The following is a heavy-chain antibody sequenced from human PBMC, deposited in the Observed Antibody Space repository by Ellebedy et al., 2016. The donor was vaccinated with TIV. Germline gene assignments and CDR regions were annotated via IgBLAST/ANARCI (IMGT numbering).Heavy chain of an antibody. CDR2: IIPIFGTA. V-gene: IGHV1-69*13. Sequence: ASVKVSCKASGGTFSSYAIGWVRQAPGQGLEWMGGIIPIFGTANYAQKFQGRVTITADESTSTAYMELSSLRSEDTAVYYCARELAVAGPREYNWFDPWGQGTLVTVSS. CDR1: GGTFSSYA. CDR3: ARELAVAGPREYNWFDP. D-gene: IGHD6-19*01. J-gene: IGHJ5*02.